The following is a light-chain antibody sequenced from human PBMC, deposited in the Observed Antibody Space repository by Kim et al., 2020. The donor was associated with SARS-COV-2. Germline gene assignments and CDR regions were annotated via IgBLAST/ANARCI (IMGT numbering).Light chain of an antibody. Sequence: DVVMTQSPLSLPVILGQPASISCRSSQSLVHSDGNTYLSWFQQRPGQSPRRLISKVSNRASGVPDRFSGSGSGTDFTLKISRVEAEDVGVYYCMQGTHWWTFGQGTKVDIK. CDR3: MQGTHWWT. J-gene: IGKJ1*01. CDR2: KVS. V-gene: IGKV2-30*02. CDR1: QSLVHSDGNTY.